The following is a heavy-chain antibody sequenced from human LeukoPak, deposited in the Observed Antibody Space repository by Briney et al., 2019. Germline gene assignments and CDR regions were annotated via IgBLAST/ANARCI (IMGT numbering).Heavy chain of an antibody. CDR3: ARLRGDYLLYYYYGMDV. D-gene: IGHD4-17*01. J-gene: IGHJ6*02. CDR2: IYYSGST. V-gene: IGHV4-59*01. CDR1: GGSISSYY. Sequence: SETLSLTCTVSGGSISSYYWSWIRQPPGKGLEWIGYIYYSGSTNYNPSLKSRVTISVDTSKNQFSLKLSSETAADTAVYYCARLRGDYLLYYYYGMDVWGQGTTVTVSS.